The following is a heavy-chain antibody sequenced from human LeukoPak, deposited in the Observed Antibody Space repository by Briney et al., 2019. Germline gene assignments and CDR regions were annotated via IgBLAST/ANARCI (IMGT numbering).Heavy chain of an antibody. D-gene: IGHD3-3*01. Sequence: GGSLRLSCAASGFTFSSYALSWVRHTPGKGLEWVSAITGSGGSTYYVDSVKGRFTISRDNSKNTLFLQINSLRAEDTAVYYCAKESPVGKLWSGHQSWGQGTLVTVSS. V-gene: IGHV3-23*01. J-gene: IGHJ4*02. CDR3: AKESPVGKLWSGHQS. CDR1: GFTFSSYA. CDR2: ITGSGGST.